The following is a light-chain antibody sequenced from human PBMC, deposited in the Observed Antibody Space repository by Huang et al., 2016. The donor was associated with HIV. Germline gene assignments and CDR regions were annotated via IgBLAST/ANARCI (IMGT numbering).Light chain of an antibody. Sequence: EVELTQSPGTLSVSPGERATLSCRATQSVSRNLAWYQQKPGQAPRLLIYDASTRATGVPARFSGSASGTDFTLTINSLQSEDFAVYYCQHYNRWPYTFGQGTKLEIK. CDR2: DAS. V-gene: IGKV3-15*01. CDR1: QSVSRN. J-gene: IGKJ2*01. CDR3: QHYNRWPYT.